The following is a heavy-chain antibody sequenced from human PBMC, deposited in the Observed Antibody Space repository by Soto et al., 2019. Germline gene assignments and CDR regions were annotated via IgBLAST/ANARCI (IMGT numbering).Heavy chain of an antibody. CDR3: ARAVRLSSGHVCIDY. CDR2: ISYDGSNK. J-gene: IGHJ4*02. D-gene: IGHD6-19*01. Sequence: GGSLRLSCAASGFTFSSYAMHWVRQAPGKGLEWVAVISYDGSNKYYADSVKGRFTISRDNSKNTLYLQMNSLRAEDTAVYYCARAVRLSSGHVCIDYWGQGTLVTVSS. V-gene: IGHV3-30-3*01. CDR1: GFTFSSYA.